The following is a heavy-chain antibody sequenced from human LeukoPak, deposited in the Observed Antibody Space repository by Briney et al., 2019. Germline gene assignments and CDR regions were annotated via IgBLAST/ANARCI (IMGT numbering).Heavy chain of an antibody. CDR2: ISYGSDTI. D-gene: IGHD2-15*01. CDR3: ARRFPPYCSGGSCYWFDP. J-gene: IGHJ5*02. CDR1: GFTFDEYA. Sequence: PGGSLRLSCAASGFTFDEYAMHWVRHAPGKGLEWVSGISYGSDTIGYVDSVKGRFTISRDNAKNSLYLQMNSLRAEDTAVYYCARRFPPYCSGGSCYWFDPWGQGTLVTVSS. V-gene: IGHV3-9*01.